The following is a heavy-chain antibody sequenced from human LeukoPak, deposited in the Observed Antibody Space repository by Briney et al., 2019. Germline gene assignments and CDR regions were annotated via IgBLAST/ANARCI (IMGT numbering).Heavy chain of an antibody. CDR3: AHSYSGSYPFDY. CDR2: ISVYNGNT. J-gene: IGHJ4*02. CDR1: GYTFTTYG. V-gene: IGHV1-18*01. D-gene: IGHD1-26*01. Sequence: ASVKVSCKASGYTFTTYGISWLRQAPGQGLEWMGWISVYNGNTNYAQKLQGRVTMTTDTSTSTAYMELRSLRSDDTAVYYCAHSYSGSYPFDYWGQGTLVTVSS.